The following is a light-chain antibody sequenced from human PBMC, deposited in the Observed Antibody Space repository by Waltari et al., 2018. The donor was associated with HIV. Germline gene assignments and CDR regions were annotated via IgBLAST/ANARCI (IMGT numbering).Light chain of an antibody. CDR2: GKN. J-gene: IGLJ3*02. CDR3: NSRDTTGHWF. V-gene: IGLV3-19*01. CDR1: SVRTYY. Sequence: SSELAQDPAVSVALGQTVRITCQGDSVRTYYASWYQQKPGQAPVLVFYGKNNRPSGIPDRFSGSSSGDTAPLTITGAQAEDEADYYCNSRDTTGHWFFGGGTKVTVL.